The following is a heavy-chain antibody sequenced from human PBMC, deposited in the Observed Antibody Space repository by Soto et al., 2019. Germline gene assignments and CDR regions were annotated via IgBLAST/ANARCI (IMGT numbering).Heavy chain of an antibody. D-gene: IGHD2-21*01. CDR1: GGSFSGNY. V-gene: IGHV4-34*01. CDR3: GRGIATMAAPLDYFDY. CDR2: INHSGST. J-gene: IGHJ4*02. Sequence: SETLSLTCAVYGGSFSGNYWSWIRQPQGKGLEWIGEINHSGSTNYNPSLKSRVTISVDKSKNKFSLKLSTVNAADTAVDYCGRGIATMAAPLDYFDYWRQRTLVTVS.